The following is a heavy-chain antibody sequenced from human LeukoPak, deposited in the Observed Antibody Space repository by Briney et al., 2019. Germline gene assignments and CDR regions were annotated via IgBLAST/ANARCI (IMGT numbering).Heavy chain of an antibody. J-gene: IGHJ6*03. CDR1: GFTFSSYA. CDR2: INWNGGST. CDR3: ARALEGDYYYYMDV. D-gene: IGHD1-26*01. V-gene: IGHV3-20*04. Sequence: PGGSLRLSCAASGFTFSSYAMSWVRQAPGKGLEWVSGINWNGGSTGYADSVKGRFTISRDNAKNSLYLQMNSLRAEDTAVYYCARALEGDYYYYMDVWGKGTTVTISS.